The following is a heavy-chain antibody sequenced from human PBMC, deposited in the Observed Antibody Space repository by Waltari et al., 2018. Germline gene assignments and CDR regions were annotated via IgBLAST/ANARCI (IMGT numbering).Heavy chain of an antibody. CDR3: ATARWGSSWYATNAFDI. V-gene: IGHV1-24*01. Sequence: QVQLVQSGAEVKKPGASVTVSCKVSVYPLTELSMPWVRQAPGKGLEWMGGFDPEDGETIYAQKFQGRVTMTEDTSTDTAYMELSSLRSEDTAVYYCATARWGSSWYATNAFDIWGQGTMVTVSS. D-gene: IGHD6-13*01. CDR2: FDPEDGET. J-gene: IGHJ3*02. CDR1: VYPLTELS.